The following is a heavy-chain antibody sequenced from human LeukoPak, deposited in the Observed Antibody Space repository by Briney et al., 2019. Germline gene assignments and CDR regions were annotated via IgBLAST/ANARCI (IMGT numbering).Heavy chain of an antibody. V-gene: IGHV4-4*07. CDR2: SYTTGGT. CDR3: ARSGGSGFQLDS. CDR1: GGSIGSYY. J-gene: IGHJ4*02. Sequence: SETLSLTCTVSGGSIGSYYWSWIRQPAGKGLEWIGRSYTTGGTNYHPSLKSRVTMSLDTSKNQLSLNLSSVTAADTAVYYCARSGGSGFQLDSWGQGTLVTVSS. D-gene: IGHD1-26*01.